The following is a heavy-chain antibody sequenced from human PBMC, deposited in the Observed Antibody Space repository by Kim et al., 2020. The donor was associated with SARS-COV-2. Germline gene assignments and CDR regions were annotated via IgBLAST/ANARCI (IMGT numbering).Heavy chain of an antibody. V-gene: IGHV4-34*01. J-gene: IGHJ6*01. Sequence: SETLSLTCAVYGGSFSGYYWSWIRQPPGKGLEWIGEINHSGSTNYNPSLKSRVTISVDTSKNQFSLKLSSVTAADTAVYYCARAGYSSGWYEKNKYYYY. CDR3: ARAGYSSGWYEKNKYYYY. D-gene: IGHD6-19*01. CDR2: INHSGST. CDR1: GGSFSGYY.